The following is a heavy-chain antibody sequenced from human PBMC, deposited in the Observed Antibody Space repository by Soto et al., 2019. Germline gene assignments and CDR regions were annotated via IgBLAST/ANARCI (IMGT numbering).Heavy chain of an antibody. V-gene: IGHV3-21*01. CDR1: GFTFSSYS. Sequence: PGGSLRLSCAASGFTFSSYSMNWVRQAPGKGLEWASSISSSSSYIYYADSVKGRFTISRDNAKNSLYLQMNSLRAEDTAVYYCARDHIPLPGTGGMDVWGQGTTVTVSS. D-gene: IGHD1-1*01. CDR3: ARDHIPLPGTGGMDV. CDR2: ISSSSSYI. J-gene: IGHJ6*02.